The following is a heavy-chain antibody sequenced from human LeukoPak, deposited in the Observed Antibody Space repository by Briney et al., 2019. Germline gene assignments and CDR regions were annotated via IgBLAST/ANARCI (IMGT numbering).Heavy chain of an antibody. D-gene: IGHD3-10*01. V-gene: IGHV4-59*08. CDR3: ARYCGSGSYSHAFDI. CDR1: GGSISSYY. J-gene: IGHJ3*02. CDR2: IYYSGST. Sequence: SEILSLTCTVSGGSISSYYWSWIRQPPGKGLEWIGYIYYSGSTNYNPSLKSRVTISVDTSKNQFSLKVSSVTAADTAVYYCARYCGSGSYSHAFDIWGQGTMVTVSS.